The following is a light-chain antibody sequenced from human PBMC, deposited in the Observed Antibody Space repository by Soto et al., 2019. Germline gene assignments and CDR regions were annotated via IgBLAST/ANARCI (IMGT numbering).Light chain of an antibody. Sequence: DIVMTQSPDSLAVSLGERATINCKSSQSVLYSSNNKNYLAWYQQRPGQPPKLPIYWASTRESGVPDRFSGSGSGTDFTLTITSLQAEDGAVYYCQQYESTPPTFGQGTKLEI. J-gene: IGKJ2*01. CDR3: QQYESTPPT. CDR2: WAS. V-gene: IGKV4-1*01. CDR1: QSVLYSSNNKNY.